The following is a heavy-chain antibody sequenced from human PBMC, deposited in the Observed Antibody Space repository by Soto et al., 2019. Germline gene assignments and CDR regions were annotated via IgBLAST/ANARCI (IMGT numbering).Heavy chain of an antibody. D-gene: IGHD3-22*01. J-gene: IGHJ4*02. CDR2: ISSSGSII. V-gene: IGHV3-48*01. CDR3: ARDLGYYASDGYFDY. CDR1: GFTFSSYG. Sequence: GGSLRLSCAASGFTFSSYGMSWVRQAPGKGLEWVSYISSSGSIIYYADSVEGRFTISRDNAKNSLYLQLNSLRAEDTAVYYCARDLGYYASDGYFDYWGQGTVVTVSS.